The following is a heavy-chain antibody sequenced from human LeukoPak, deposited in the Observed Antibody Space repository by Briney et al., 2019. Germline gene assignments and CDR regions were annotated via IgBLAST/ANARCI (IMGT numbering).Heavy chain of an antibody. Sequence: ASVKVSCKASGYTFTGYYMHWVRQAPGQGLEWMGWINPNSGGTNYAQKFQGRVTMTRDTSISTAYMELSRLRSDDTAVYYCARVRALRYFDWLLKAREWFDPWGQGTLVTVSS. D-gene: IGHD3-9*01. J-gene: IGHJ5*02. CDR3: ARVRALRYFDWLLKAREWFDP. CDR1: GYTFTGYY. CDR2: INPNSGGT. V-gene: IGHV1-2*02.